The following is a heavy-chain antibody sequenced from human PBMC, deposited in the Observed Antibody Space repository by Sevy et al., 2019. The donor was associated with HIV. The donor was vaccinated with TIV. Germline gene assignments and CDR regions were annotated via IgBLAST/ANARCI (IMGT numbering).Heavy chain of an antibody. CDR2: ISYNATKK. J-gene: IGHJ4*02. Sequence: GGSLRLSCAASGFTFNSYGMHWVRQAPGKGLEWVALISYNATKKYHADSVKGRFTISRDNSKNALYLHMNSLRAEDTAVYYCAKEPGYNYGYFDYWGQGTLVTVSS. CDR3: AKEPGYNYGYFDY. V-gene: IGHV3-30*18. D-gene: IGHD5-18*01. CDR1: GFTFNSYG.